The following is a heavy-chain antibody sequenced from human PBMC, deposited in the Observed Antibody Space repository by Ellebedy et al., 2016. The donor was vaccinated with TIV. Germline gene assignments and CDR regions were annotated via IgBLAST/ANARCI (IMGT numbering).Heavy chain of an antibody. CDR1: GFTFSNYA. CDR3: ARDRSYSPTY. Sequence: GGSLRLXXAASGFTFSNYAMNWVRQAPGKGLEWVAFISYDGNNKYYADSVKGRFTLSRDNSKNTLYLEVNSLRAEDTAVYYCARDRSYSPTYWGQGTLVTVSS. V-gene: IGHV3-30*04. J-gene: IGHJ4*02. D-gene: IGHD1-26*01. CDR2: ISYDGNNK.